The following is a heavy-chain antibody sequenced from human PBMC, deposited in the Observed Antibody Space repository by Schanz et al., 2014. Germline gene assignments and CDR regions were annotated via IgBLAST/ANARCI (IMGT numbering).Heavy chain of an antibody. V-gene: IGHV3-74*01. J-gene: IGHJ4*02. CDR1: GFTFSNYC. CDR2: INGDGSRT. CDR3: AKSLESCPGGRCSRGYFDY. Sequence: EVQLVESGGGLVQPGGSLRLSCAASGFTFSNYCMHWVRQAPGKGLVWVSRINGDGSRTAYADSVKGRFTISRDNFKGALYLQMSSLRAEDTAVYYCAKSLESCPGGRCSRGYFDYWGQGTLVTVSS. D-gene: IGHD2-8*02.